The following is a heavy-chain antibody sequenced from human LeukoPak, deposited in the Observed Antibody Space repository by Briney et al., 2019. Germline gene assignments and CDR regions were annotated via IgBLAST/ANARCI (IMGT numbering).Heavy chain of an antibody. V-gene: IGHV3-21*01. CDR2: ISSSSSYI. CDR3: AREGAMITKGAFDI. CDR1: GFTFSSYS. Sequence: GGSLRLSCAASGFTFSSYSMNWVRQAPGKGLEWVSSISSSSSYIYYADSAKGRFTISRDNAKNSLYLQMNSLRAEDTAVYYCAREGAMITKGAFDIWGQGTMVTVSS. D-gene: IGHD2-2*01. J-gene: IGHJ3*02.